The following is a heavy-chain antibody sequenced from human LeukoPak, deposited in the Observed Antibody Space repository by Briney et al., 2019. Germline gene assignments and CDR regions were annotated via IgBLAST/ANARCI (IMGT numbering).Heavy chain of an antibody. D-gene: IGHD4-11*01. Sequence: SETLSLTCSVSGYSIRSGYHWAWIRQPPGKELEWIGSINYSEKPYYNPSLKSRVTISVDTSKNQFSLKMTSVTAADTAFYFCARSEINDYMNYWGQGMPVTVSS. V-gene: IGHV4-38-2*02. CDR1: GYSIRSGYH. CDR3: ARSEINDYMNY. J-gene: IGHJ4*02. CDR2: INYSEKP.